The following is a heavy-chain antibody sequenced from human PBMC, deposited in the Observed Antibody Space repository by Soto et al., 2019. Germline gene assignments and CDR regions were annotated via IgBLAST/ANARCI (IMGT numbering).Heavy chain of an antibody. D-gene: IGHD3-10*01. Sequence: ASVKVSCKASGYTFTSYGICWVRQAPGQGLEWMGWISAYNGNTKYAQKLQGRVTMTTDTSTSTAYMELRSLRSDDTAVYYCARGVGSGSYYNQYNWFDPWGQGTLVTVSS. J-gene: IGHJ5*02. V-gene: IGHV1-18*01. CDR1: GYTFTSYG. CDR3: ARGVGSGSYYNQYNWFDP. CDR2: ISAYNGNT.